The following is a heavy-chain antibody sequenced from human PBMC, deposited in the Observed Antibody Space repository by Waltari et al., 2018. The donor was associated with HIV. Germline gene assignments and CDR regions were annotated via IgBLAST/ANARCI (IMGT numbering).Heavy chain of an antibody. CDR1: GFTFSNSG. J-gene: IGHJ6*02. D-gene: IGHD6-13*01. Sequence: QVQLVESGGSVVQPGRSLRLSCAASGFTFSNSGMHWVRQAPGKGLEWVAVISDDGSNKYYADSVKGRFTISRDNSKNTLYLQMNSLRAEDTAVYYCAKSSSWPRGYYYGMDVWGQGTTVTVSS. V-gene: IGHV3-30*18. CDR3: AKSSSWPRGYYYGMDV. CDR2: ISDDGSNK.